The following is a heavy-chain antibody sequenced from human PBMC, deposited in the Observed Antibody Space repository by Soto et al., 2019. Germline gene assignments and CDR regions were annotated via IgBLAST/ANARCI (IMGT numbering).Heavy chain of an antibody. J-gene: IGHJ6*03. V-gene: IGHV4-59*01. CDR2: IFSSGSP. CDR1: GVSLKTYY. CDR3: ARVAGISYYNHMDV. Sequence: QVHLQESGPGLVRPSETLSLTYTVSGVSLKTYYWSWIRLPPGGGLEWIGYIFSSGSPNYNPSLRSRVTMSVETSNNQFSLKMSSVTAADTAVYYCARVAGISYYNHMDVWGKGTTVTVSS. D-gene: IGHD1-20*01.